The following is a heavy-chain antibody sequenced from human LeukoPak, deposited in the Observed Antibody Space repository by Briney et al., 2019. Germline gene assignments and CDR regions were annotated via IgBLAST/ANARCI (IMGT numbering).Heavy chain of an antibody. D-gene: IGHD3-22*01. V-gene: IGHV1-2*06. J-gene: IGHJ3*02. CDR3: ARSYYYDSSGYYSAFDI. Sequence: GASVKVSCKASGYTFTGYYMHWVRQAPGQGLEWMGRINPNSGGTNYAQKFQGRVTMTRDTSISTAYMELSRLRSDDTAVYYCARSYYYDSSGYYSAFDIWGQGTMVTVSS. CDR1: GYTFTGYY. CDR2: INPNSGGT.